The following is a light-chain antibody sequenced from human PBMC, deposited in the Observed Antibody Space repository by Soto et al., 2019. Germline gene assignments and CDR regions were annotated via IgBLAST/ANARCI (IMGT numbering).Light chain of an antibody. Sequence: QSALTQPASVSGSPGQSITISCTGPSSDVGSYNLASWYQQYPGKAPKLIIFEVFKRPSGVSHRFSGSKSGNTASLTISGLQAEDEANYYCCSYAGRATYVFGGGTKLTVL. J-gene: IGLJ2*01. V-gene: IGLV2-23*02. CDR3: CSYAGRATYV. CDR2: EVF. CDR1: SSDVGSYNL.